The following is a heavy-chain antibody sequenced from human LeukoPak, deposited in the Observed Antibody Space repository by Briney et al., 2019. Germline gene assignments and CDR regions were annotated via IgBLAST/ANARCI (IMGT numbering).Heavy chain of an antibody. CDR2: VYYSGST. CDR3: ASPGGGAFDI. V-gene: IGHV4-39*01. J-gene: IGHJ3*02. D-gene: IGHD3-10*01. Sequence: SETLSLTCTVSGGSISDSSYYWGWIRQPPGRGLEWIGSVYYSGSTHYNSSLKSRVTIPVDTSKNQFSLRLSSVTAADTAIYYCASPGGGAFDIWGQGTMVTVSS. CDR1: GGSISDSSYY.